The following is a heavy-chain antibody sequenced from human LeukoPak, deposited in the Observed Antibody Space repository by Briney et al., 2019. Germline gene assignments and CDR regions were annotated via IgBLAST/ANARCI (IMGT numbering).Heavy chain of an antibody. CDR2: INWNGGST. V-gene: IGHV3-20*04. CDR1: GFTFDDYG. Sequence: PGGSLRLSCAASGFTFDDYGMSWVRQAPGKGLEWDSGINWNGGSTGYADSVKGRFTISRDNAKSSLYLQMNSLRAEDTAVYYCARDKIVGATHFDYWGQGTLVTVSS. CDR3: ARDKIVGATHFDY. D-gene: IGHD1-26*01. J-gene: IGHJ4*02.